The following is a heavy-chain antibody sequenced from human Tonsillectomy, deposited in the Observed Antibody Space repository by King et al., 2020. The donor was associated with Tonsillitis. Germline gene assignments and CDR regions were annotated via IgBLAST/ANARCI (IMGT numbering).Heavy chain of an antibody. Sequence: VQLVESGGGVVRPGGSLRLSCAASGFTFGDYGMSWVRQAPGKGLEWVSGINWNGGSTGYADSVKGRFTISRDNAKNSLYLQMNSLRAEDTALYYCARGEDCSGGKCYYYYGMDVWGQGTTVTVSS. CDR3: ARGEDCSGGKCYYYYGMDV. CDR2: INWNGGST. D-gene: IGHD2-15*01. J-gene: IGHJ6*02. V-gene: IGHV3-20*04. CDR1: GFTFGDYG.